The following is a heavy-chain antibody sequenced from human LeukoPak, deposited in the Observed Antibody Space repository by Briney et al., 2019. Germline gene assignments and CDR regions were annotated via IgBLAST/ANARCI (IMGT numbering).Heavy chain of an antibody. J-gene: IGHJ4*02. V-gene: IGHV1-69*13. CDR3: ASPQTMVRGAFDY. D-gene: IGHD3-10*01. CDR2: IIPLFRTT. CDR1: GGTFNNNA. Sequence: ASVKVSCKASGGTFNNNAITWVRQAPGQGLEWMGGIIPLFRTTNYAQRFQGRVTITADEPTGTAYMELSSLRSEDTAVYYCASPQTMVRGAFDYWGQGTLVTVSS.